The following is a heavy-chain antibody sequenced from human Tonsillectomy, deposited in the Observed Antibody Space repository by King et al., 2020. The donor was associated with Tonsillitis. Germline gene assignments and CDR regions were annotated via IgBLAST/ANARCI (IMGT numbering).Heavy chain of an antibody. Sequence: VQLVESGGGLVQPGGSLRLSCAASGFTFSSYAMAWVRQAPGKGLEWVSVVRGSGGTTFYADSVKGRLTISRDNSKNTLFLQMNSLRAEDTAVYYCAKTGTTMTTEFDYWGQGTLVTVSS. V-gene: IGHV3-23*04. D-gene: IGHD4-17*01. J-gene: IGHJ4*02. CDR3: AKTGTTMTTEFDY. CDR1: GFTFSSYA. CDR2: VRGSGGTT.